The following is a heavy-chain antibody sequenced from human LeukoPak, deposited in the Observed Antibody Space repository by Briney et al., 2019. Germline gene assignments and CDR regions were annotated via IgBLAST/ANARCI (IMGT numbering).Heavy chain of an antibody. CDR2: INWNGGTT. CDR1: GLTFDDYG. Sequence: PGGSLRLSCVASGLTFDDYGMSWVRQAPGKGLEWVSGINWNGGTTTYADSVKGRFTISRDNAKNSLYLQMNSLRVEDTAFYYCARNSGANVYTYSFQYWGRGTLVTLSS. V-gene: IGHV3-20*04. J-gene: IGHJ4*02. CDR3: ARNSGANVYTYSFQY. D-gene: IGHD1-26*01.